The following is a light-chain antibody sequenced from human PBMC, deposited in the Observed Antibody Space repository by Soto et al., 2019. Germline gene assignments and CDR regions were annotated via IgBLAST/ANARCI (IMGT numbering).Light chain of an antibody. J-gene: IGKJ5*01. CDR1: QSVSSK. V-gene: IGKV3-11*01. Sequence: EIVMTQSPATLSVSPGERATLSCRASQSVSSKLAWYQQKPGQAPRLLIYDASNRATGIPARFSGSGSGTDFTLTISSLEPEDFAVYYCQQRSNWPPSITFGQGTRLEIK. CDR2: DAS. CDR3: QQRSNWPPSIT.